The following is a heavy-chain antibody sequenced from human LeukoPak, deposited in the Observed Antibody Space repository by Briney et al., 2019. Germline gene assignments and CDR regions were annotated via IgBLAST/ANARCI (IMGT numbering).Heavy chain of an antibody. CDR1: GFTFSSYA. Sequence: PGGSLRLSCAASGFTFSSYAMSWVRQAPGKGLEWVSAISGSGGSTYYADSVNGRFTISRDNSKNTPYLQMNSLRAEDTAVYYCAKGTIAVAGPDAFDIWGQGTMVTVSS. V-gene: IGHV3-23*01. J-gene: IGHJ3*02. CDR3: AKGTIAVAGPDAFDI. CDR2: ISGSGGST. D-gene: IGHD6-19*01.